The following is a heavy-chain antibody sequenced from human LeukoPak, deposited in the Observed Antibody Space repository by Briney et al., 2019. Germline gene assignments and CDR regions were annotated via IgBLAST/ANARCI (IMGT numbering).Heavy chain of an antibody. CDR3: ARDPSITIFGVVHYYYGMDV. Sequence: ASVKVSCKASGYTFTGYYMHWVRQAPGQGLEWMGWINPNSGGTNYAQKFQGRVTMTRDTSISTAYMELSRLRSDDTAVYYCARDPSITIFGVVHYYYGMDVWGQGTTVTVSS. V-gene: IGHV1-2*02. CDR2: INPNSGGT. D-gene: IGHD3-3*01. CDR1: GYTFTGYY. J-gene: IGHJ6*02.